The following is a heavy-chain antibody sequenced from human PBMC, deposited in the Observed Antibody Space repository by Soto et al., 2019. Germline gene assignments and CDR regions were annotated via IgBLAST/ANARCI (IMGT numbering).Heavy chain of an antibody. D-gene: IGHD3-3*01. CDR1: GGTFSSYT. CDR2: IIPILGIA. CDR3: ARASGLYYYYYYMDV. J-gene: IGHJ6*03. Sequence: SVKVSCKASGGTFSSYTISWVRQAPGQGLEWMGRIIPILGIANYAQKFQGRVTMTANKSTSTAYMELSSLRSEDTAVYYCARASGLYYYYYYMDVWGKGTTVTVSS. V-gene: IGHV1-69*02.